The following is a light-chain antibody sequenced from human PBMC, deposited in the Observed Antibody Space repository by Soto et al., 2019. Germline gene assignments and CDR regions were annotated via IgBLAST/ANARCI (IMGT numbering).Light chain of an antibody. CDR1: QSISSY. CDR3: QQRSDWLT. CDR2: DAS. J-gene: IGKJ4*01. Sequence: TQSPSSLSASVGDRVTITCRASQSISSYLNWYQQKPGQAPRLLIYDASNRATGIPARFSGSGSGTDFTLTISSLAPEDFAVYYCQQRSDWLTFGGGTKVEIK. V-gene: IGKV3-11*01.